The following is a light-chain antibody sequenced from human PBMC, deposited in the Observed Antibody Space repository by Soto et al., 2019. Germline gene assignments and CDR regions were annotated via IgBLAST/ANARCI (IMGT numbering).Light chain of an antibody. CDR1: QSVSSSY. J-gene: IGKJ4*01. CDR2: GAS. CDR3: QQYGSSPPSNT. Sequence: EIVLTQSPGTLSLSPGERATLSCRASQSVSSSYLAWYQQKPGQAPRLLIYGASSRATGIPDRFSGSGSGTDFTLTISRLEPEDFAVYYCQQYGSSPPSNTFGGGTKVESK. V-gene: IGKV3-20*01.